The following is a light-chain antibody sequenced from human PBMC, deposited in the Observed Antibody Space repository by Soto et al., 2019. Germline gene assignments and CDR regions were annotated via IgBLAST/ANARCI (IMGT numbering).Light chain of an antibody. CDR3: CSFAGSGTQYV. V-gene: IGLV2-14*01. CDR2: DVN. J-gene: IGLJ1*01. Sequence: QSALTQPASVSGSPGQSITISCTGTSSDVGGYNYVSWYQHHPGKAPKLLIYDVNNRPSGVSDRFSGSKSGNTASLTISGLQTEDEADYYCCSFAGSGTQYVFGTGTKVTVL. CDR1: SSDVGGYNY.